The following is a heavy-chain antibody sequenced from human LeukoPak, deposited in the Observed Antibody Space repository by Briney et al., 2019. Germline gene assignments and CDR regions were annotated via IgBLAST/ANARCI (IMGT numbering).Heavy chain of an antibody. D-gene: IGHD5-18*01. CDR1: GGSISSYY. CDR2: IYTSGST. Sequence: SETLSLTCTVSGGSISSYYWSWIRQPPGKGLEWIGRIYTSGSTNYNPSLKSRVTISVDTSKNQFSLKLSSVTAADTAVYYCATTPQRGYSYGWGTDAFDIWGQGTMVTVSS. CDR3: ATTPQRGYSYGWGTDAFDI. J-gene: IGHJ3*02. V-gene: IGHV4-4*08.